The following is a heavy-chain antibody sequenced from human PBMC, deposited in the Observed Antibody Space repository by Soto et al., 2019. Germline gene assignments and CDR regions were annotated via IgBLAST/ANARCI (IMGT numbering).Heavy chain of an antibody. Sequence: GGSLRLSCAASGFTFSSYSMNWVRQAPGKGLEWVSSISSSSSYIYYADSVKGRFTISRDNAKNSLYLQMNSLRAEDTAVYYCASQGNSGYDNFYDYGMDVWGQGTRVTFSS. J-gene: IGHJ6*02. CDR3: ASQGNSGYDNFYDYGMDV. D-gene: IGHD5-12*01. CDR1: GFTFSSYS. V-gene: IGHV3-21*01. CDR2: ISSSSSYI.